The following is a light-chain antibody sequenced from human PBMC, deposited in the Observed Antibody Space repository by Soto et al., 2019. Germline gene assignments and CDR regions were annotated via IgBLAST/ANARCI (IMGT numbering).Light chain of an antibody. Sequence: DIEMTQSPSSLSASLGDRVTISCRASQSIGNHLNWYQQKPGKAPKLLIFAASSLQSGVPSRFSGSRSGPDFTLTISSLQPEDFATYYCQQSYSSPPTFGQGTKVEIK. V-gene: IGKV1-39*01. CDR1: QSIGNH. CDR2: AAS. J-gene: IGKJ1*01. CDR3: QQSYSSPPT.